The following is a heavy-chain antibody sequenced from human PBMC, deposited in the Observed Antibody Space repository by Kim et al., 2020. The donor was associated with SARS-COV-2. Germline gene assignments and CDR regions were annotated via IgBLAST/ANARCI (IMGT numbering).Heavy chain of an antibody. Sequence: GGSLRLSCAASGFTFSDYYMSWIRQAPGRGLEWISYISSHATSIYYADSVRGRFTISRDNAKNSLYLQMNSLRADDTAVYYCATGPTSGRGIDYWGQGTLVTVSS. V-gene: IGHV3-11*01. CDR1: GFTFSDYY. CDR2: ISSHATSI. CDR3: ATGPTSGRGIDY. J-gene: IGHJ4*02. D-gene: IGHD5-12*01.